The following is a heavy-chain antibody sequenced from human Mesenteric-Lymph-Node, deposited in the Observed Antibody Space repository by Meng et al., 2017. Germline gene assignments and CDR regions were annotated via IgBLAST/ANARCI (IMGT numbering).Heavy chain of an antibody. V-gene: IGHV3-23*01. CDR1: GFTFSSYA. J-gene: IGHJ4*02. CDR2: ISGSGGST. CDR3: ATAVPNGKRFES. D-gene: IGHD2-8*01. Sequence: GGSLRLSCAASGFTFSSYAMTWVRQAPGKGLEWVSTISGSGGSTYYADSVKGRFPISRDNSKNTLYLQMNSLRAEDTAVYYCATAVPNGKRFESWGQGTLVTVSS.